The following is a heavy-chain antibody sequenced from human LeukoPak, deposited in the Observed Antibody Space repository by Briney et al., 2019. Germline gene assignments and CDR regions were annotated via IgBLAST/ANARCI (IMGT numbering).Heavy chain of an antibody. CDR3: ANGPDGYNTY. CDR2: ITPFNGDT. J-gene: IGHJ4*02. CDR1: GGTFSTYA. Sequence: SVKVSCKASGGTFSTYAISWVRQAPGQALEWMGWITPFNGDTNYAQKFQDRVTITRDRSMSTAYMELSSLRSEDTAMYYCANGPDGYNTYWGQGTPVTVSS. V-gene: IGHV1-45*02. D-gene: IGHD5-24*01.